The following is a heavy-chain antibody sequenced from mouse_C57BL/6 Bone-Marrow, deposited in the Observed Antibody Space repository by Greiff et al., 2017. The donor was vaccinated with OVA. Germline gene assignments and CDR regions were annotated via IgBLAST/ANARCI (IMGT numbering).Heavy chain of an antibody. Sequence: VQLQQSGVELVRPGASVKLSCTASGFNIKDDYMHWVKQRPEQGLEWIGWIDPENGDTEYASKFQGKATITADTSSNTAYLQLSSLTSEDTAVYYCTSYYYGSSFYAMDYWGQGTSVTVSS. CDR3: TSYYYGSSFYAMDY. CDR2: IDPENGDT. J-gene: IGHJ4*01. CDR1: GFNIKDDY. V-gene: IGHV14-4*01. D-gene: IGHD1-1*01.